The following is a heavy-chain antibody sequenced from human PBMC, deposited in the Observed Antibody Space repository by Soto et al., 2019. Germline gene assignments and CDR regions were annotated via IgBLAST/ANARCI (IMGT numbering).Heavy chain of an antibody. CDR3: ARDLTYFDILTGYERYYGMDV. Sequence: PSETLSLTCTVSGGSVSSGSYYWSWIRQPPGKGLEYIGYIYYSGSTNYNPSLKSRVTISVDTSKNQFSLKLSSVTAADTAVYYCARDLTYFDILTGYERYYGMDVWGQGTTVTVSS. V-gene: IGHV4-61*01. D-gene: IGHD3-9*01. CDR1: GGSVSSGSYY. J-gene: IGHJ6*02. CDR2: IYYSGST.